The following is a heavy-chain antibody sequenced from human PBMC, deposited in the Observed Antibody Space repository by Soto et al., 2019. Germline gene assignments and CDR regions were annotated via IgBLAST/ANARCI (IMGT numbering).Heavy chain of an antibody. D-gene: IGHD6-13*01. CDR2: INWNSGSI. J-gene: IGHJ1*01. V-gene: IGHV3-9*01. Sequence: PGGSLRLSCAASGFTFDDYAMHWVRQVPGKGLEWVSGINWNSGSIGYGDSVKGRFAISRDNAKNSLHLQMNSLSAEDTAFYYCVKDESINWYSGHFRHWGQGTLVTLSS. CDR3: VKDESINWYSGHFRH. CDR1: GFTFDDYA.